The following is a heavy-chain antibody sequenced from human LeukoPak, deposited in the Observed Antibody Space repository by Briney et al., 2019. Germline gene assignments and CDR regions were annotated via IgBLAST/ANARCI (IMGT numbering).Heavy chain of an antibody. Sequence: GSLRLSCAASGFTFSSYSMNWVRQAPGKGLEWVSYISSLGTKIYYADSVKGRFTMSRDNAKNSLYLQMNSLTAEDTAIYYCAKGPDIVLVPVAMHYFDCWGQGTLVTVSS. CDR1: GFTFSSYS. J-gene: IGHJ4*02. D-gene: IGHD2-2*01. V-gene: IGHV3-48*01. CDR3: AKGPDIVLVPVAMHYFDC. CDR2: ISSLGTKI.